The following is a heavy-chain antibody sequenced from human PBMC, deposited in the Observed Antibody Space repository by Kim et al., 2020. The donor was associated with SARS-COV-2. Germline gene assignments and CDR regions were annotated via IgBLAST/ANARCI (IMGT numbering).Heavy chain of an antibody. J-gene: IGHJ4*01. Sequence: SETLSLTCTVSGGTDGYYWNWIRQHPGKGLEWIGYIYYSGSTSYSPSLKSRITISLDTSKNQFSLKLTSVTAADTAVYYCARSGWDKALAPDTYYFDYWG. CDR1: GGTDGYY. V-gene: IGHV4-31*03. CDR3: ARSGWDKALAPDTYYFDY. CDR2: IYYSGST. D-gene: IGHD1-26*01.